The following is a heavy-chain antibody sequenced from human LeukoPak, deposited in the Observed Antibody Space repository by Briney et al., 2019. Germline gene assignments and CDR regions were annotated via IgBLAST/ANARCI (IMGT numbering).Heavy chain of an antibody. CDR3: ARGRTGAAALDF. CDR1: GGSFSGHY. D-gene: IGHD2-2*01. Sequence: SETLSLTCAVYGGSFSGHYWTWIRQPPGKGLEWIGESTYSGSTNYNPSLKSRVTISVDTSKNQFSLRLTSVTAADTAVYYCARGRTGAAALDFWDPGTLVTVSS. CDR2: STYSGST. V-gene: IGHV4-34*01. J-gene: IGHJ4*02.